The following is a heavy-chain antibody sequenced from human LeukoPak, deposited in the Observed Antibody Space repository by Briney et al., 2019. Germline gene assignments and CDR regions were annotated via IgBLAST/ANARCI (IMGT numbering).Heavy chain of an antibody. CDR1: RDSVSSNSAA. D-gene: IGHD6-13*01. J-gene: IGHJ4*02. V-gene: IGHV6-1*01. Sequence: SQTLSLTCAISRDSVSSNSAAWNWIRQSPSRGLEWLGRTYYRSKWYNDYAVSVKDRITINPDTSKNQFSLKLSSVTAADTAVYYCARGGSSWFTWGQGTLVTVSS. CDR2: TYYRSKWYN. CDR3: ARGGSSWFT.